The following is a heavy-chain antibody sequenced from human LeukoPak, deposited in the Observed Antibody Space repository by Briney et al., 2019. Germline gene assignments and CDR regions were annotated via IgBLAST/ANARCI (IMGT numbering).Heavy chain of an antibody. Sequence: PSETLSLTCTVSGGSISGSYWSWIRQPPGKGLEWVAYVFSNGITNYNPSLKSRATISVDMSKNLFSLKLSSVTAADTAVYFCARHGSSWTFDYWGQGTLVTVSP. CDR3: ARHGSSWTFDY. D-gene: IGHD6-13*01. J-gene: IGHJ4*02. CDR2: VFSNGIT. V-gene: IGHV4-59*08. CDR1: GGSISGSY.